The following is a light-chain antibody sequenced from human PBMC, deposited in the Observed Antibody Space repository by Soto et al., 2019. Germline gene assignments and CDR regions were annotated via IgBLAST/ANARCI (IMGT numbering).Light chain of an antibody. V-gene: IGKV3-20*01. Sequence: EIVRTQSPATLSVFPGERATLSCRASQSVSTNLTWYQQKPGQAPSLLIYGASSRATGIPDRFSGSGSGTDFTLTIRRLEPEDFAVYYCQQYGSPPTFGQGTKVDIK. CDR3: QQYGSPPT. J-gene: IGKJ1*01. CDR1: QSVSTN. CDR2: GAS.